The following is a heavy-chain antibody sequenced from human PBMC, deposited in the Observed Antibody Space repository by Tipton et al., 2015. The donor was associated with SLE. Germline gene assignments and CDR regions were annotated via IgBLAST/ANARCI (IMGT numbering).Heavy chain of an antibody. D-gene: IGHD6-19*01. CDR3: ARDHWDSSGWYVYFDY. CDR1: GGSFSGYY. CDR2: IYYSGST. Sequence: TLSLTCAVYGGSFSGYYWSWIRQPPGKGLEWIGSIYYSGSTYYNPSLKSRVTISVDTSKNQFSLKLSSVTAADTAVYYCARDHWDSSGWYVYFDYWGQGTLVTVSA. V-gene: IGHV4-34*01. J-gene: IGHJ4*02.